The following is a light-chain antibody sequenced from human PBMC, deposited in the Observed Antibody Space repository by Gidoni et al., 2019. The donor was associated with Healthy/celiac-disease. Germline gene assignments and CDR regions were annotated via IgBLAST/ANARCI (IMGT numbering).Light chain of an antibody. J-gene: IGKJ4*01. V-gene: IGKV4-1*01. CDR1: QSVLYSPNNTNY. CDR3: QQYYSTPPLT. Sequence: DIVMTQSPDSLAVPLGERATINCKSSQSVLYSPNNTNYFAWYQQKPGQPPKLLIYWASTRESGVPDRFSGSGSGTDFTLTISSLQAEDVAVYYCQQYYSTPPLTFGGGTKVEIK. CDR2: WAS.